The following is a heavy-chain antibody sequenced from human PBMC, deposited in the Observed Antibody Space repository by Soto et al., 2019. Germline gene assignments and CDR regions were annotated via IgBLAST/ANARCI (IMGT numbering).Heavy chain of an antibody. D-gene: IGHD3-22*01. CDR1: GFALSSFW. CDR3: TRNQVKADY. V-gene: IGHV3-7*01. Sequence: EVQLVESGGDLVQPGGSLRLSCVASGFALSSFWMTWVRQAPGKGLEWVAKIKGDGSEQNYVDSVRGRSTISRDNAKNSVYLQMNSLRVDDTAVYYCTRNQVKADYWGQGTLVTVSS. J-gene: IGHJ4*02. CDR2: IKGDGSEQ.